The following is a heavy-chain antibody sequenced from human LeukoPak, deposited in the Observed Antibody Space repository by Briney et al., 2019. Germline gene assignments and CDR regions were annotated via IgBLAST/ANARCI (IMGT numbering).Heavy chain of an antibody. J-gene: IGHJ4*02. CDR3: ARAPTSSGSIDY. CDR1: GFTFDDYA. Sequence: GRSLRLSCAASGFTFDDYAMHWVRQAPGKGLEWVAVIWYGGSNKYYADSVKGRFTISRDNSKNTLYLQMNSLRAEDTAVYYCARAPTSSGSIDYWGQGTLVTVSS. D-gene: IGHD5-24*01. V-gene: IGHV3-33*08. CDR2: IWYGGSNK.